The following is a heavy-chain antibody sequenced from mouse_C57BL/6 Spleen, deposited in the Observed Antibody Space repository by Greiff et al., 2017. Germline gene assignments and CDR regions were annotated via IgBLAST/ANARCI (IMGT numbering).Heavy chain of an antibody. Sequence: EVMLVESGGDLVKPGGSLKLSCAASGFTFSSYGMSWVRQTPDKRLEWVATISSGGSYTYYPDSVKGRFIISRDNAKNTLYLQMSSLKSEYTTMYYCARRPGDYAMDYWGQGTSVTVSS. V-gene: IGHV5-6*02. CDR1: GFTFSSYG. CDR3: ARRPGDYAMDY. CDR2: ISSGGSYT. J-gene: IGHJ4*01.